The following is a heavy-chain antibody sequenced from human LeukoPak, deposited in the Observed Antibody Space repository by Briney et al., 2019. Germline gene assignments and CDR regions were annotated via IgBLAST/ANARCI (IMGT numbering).Heavy chain of an antibody. V-gene: IGHV3-7*01. Sequence: GGSLRLSCAASGFTFSNNWMSWVRQAPGKGLEWVANIKQDEIEKYFVDSVKGRFTLSRDNAKNSLYLQMNSLRAEDTAVYYCARGYCSGSSCYSGFYFDYWGQGALVTVSS. CDR3: ARGYCSGSSCYSGFYFDY. D-gene: IGHD2-15*01. J-gene: IGHJ4*02. CDR1: GFTFSNNW. CDR2: IKQDEIEK.